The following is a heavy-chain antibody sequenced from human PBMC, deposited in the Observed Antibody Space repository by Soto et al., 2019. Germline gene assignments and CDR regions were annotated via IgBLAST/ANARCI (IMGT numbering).Heavy chain of an antibody. D-gene: IGHD1-26*01. CDR2: ISSSSSYI. CDR3: ARDLGGSYSLRDPYGMDV. CDR1: RITFSSYS. J-gene: IGHJ6*02. Sequence: SLRLSCAASRITFSSYSVISVRHAPGMRLKWVSSISSSSSYIYYAEPVKGRFTISRDNAKNSLYLQMNSLRAEDTAVYYCARDLGGSYSLRDPYGMDVWGEGTTVTVS. V-gene: IGHV3-21*01.